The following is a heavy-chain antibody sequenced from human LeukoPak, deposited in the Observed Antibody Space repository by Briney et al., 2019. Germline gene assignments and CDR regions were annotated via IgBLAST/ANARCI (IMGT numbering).Heavy chain of an antibody. CDR3: ARGSSAGGY. J-gene: IGHJ4*02. CDR2: ISAGNGNT. D-gene: IGHD6-6*01. V-gene: IGHV1-3*01. Sequence: ASVKVSCKASGYTFTSYAIHWVRQAPGQRLEWMGWISAGNGNTKYSQNFQGRVTFISNTSATTAFMELSSLRSEDAAVYYCARGSSAGGYWGQGTLVTVSS. CDR1: GYTFTSYA.